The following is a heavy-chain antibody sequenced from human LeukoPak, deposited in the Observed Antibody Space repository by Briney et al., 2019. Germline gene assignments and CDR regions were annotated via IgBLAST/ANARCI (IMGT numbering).Heavy chain of an antibody. CDR3: ARAETLWWGNDY. V-gene: IGHV3-21*01. J-gene: IGHJ4*02. D-gene: IGHD2-21*01. CDR2: ISSSSSYI. Sequence: PGGSLRLSCAASGFTFSSYSMNWVRQAPGKGLEWVSSISSSSSYIYYADSVKGRFTISRDNANNSLYLQMNSLRAEDTAVYYCARAETLWWGNDYWGQGTLVTVSS. CDR1: GFTFSSYS.